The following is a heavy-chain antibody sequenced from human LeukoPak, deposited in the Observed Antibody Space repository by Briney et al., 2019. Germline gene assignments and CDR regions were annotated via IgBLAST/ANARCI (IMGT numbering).Heavy chain of an antibody. J-gene: IGHJ5*02. V-gene: IGHV4-59*01. CDR1: GGSISSYY. CDR2: IYYSGST. D-gene: IGHD6-19*01. Sequence: PSETLSLTCTVSGGSISSYYWSWIRQPPGKGLEWIEYIYYSGSTNYNPSLKSRVTISVDTSKNQFSLKLSSVTAADTAVYYCASEKQWLGYNWFDPWDQGTLVTVSS. CDR3: ASEKQWLGYNWFDP.